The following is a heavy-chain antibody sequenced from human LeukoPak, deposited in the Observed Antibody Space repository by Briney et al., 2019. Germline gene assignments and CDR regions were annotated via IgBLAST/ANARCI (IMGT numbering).Heavy chain of an antibody. J-gene: IGHJ4*02. D-gene: IGHD5-12*01. Sequence: ASVTVSCKASGYDFTNYAIHWVRQAPGQRLEWMGWINAGNGNTKYSQKFQGRVTLTRDTSANTAYMELSSLRSEDTALYYCARGRGNSGYDWPYFDFWGQGTLVTVSS. CDR3: ARGRGNSGYDWPYFDF. V-gene: IGHV1-3*01. CDR2: INAGNGNT. CDR1: GYDFTNYA.